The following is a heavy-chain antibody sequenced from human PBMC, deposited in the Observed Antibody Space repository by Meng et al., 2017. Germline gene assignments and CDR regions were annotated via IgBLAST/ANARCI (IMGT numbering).Heavy chain of an antibody. CDR2: IWYDGSNK. CDR1: GFTFSKYW. Sequence: GESLKISCAASGFTFSKYWMSWVRQAPGKGLEWVAVIWYDGSNKYYADSVKGRFTISRDNSKNTLYLQMNSLRAEDTAVYYCARDKYCSGGSCYHQEIYYYYGMDVWGQGTTVTVSS. D-gene: IGHD2-15*01. V-gene: IGHV3-33*08. CDR3: ARDKYCSGGSCYHQEIYYYYGMDV. J-gene: IGHJ6*02.